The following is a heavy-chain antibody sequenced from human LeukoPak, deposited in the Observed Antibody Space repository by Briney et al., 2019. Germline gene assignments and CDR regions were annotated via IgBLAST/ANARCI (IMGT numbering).Heavy chain of an antibody. Sequence: PSETLSLTCIVSGGSIDDSNYYWGWIRPPPETGLEWIGSFYYTGNTYYSPSLQSRVTISADTSNNQFSLSLRSVTASDTAVYYCARRFHGSGSHFFDYWGQGKLVSVSS. J-gene: IGHJ4*02. CDR1: GGSIDDSNYY. CDR3: ARRFHGSGSHFFDY. CDR2: FYYTGNT. V-gene: IGHV4-39*01. D-gene: IGHD3-10*01.